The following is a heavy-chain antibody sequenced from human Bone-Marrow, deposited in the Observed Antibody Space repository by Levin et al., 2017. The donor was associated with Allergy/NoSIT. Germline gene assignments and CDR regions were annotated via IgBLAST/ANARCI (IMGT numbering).Heavy chain of an antibody. CDR3: AAVKGITMTTSPHLDY. CDR1: GYTLKELS. CDR2: FDPEEGET. D-gene: IGHD3-3*01. Sequence: GESLKISCKVSGYTLKELSIHWVRQAPGKGLEWMGGFDPEEGETNYAQIFQGRVTMTEDSSTDTAYMELSSLRSEDTAVYYCAAVKGITMTTSPHLDYWGQGTLVTVSS. V-gene: IGHV1-24*01. J-gene: IGHJ4*02.